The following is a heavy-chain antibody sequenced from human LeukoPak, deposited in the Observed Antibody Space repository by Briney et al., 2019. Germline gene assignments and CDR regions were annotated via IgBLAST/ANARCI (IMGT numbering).Heavy chain of an antibody. J-gene: IGHJ4*02. Sequence: GGSLRLSCAASGFTFSSDAMSWVRQAPGKGLEWVSAISGSGGSTYYADSVKGRFTISRDNPKNTLYLQMNSLRAEDTAVYYCAKEGNYRRSWYSDYWGQGTLVTVSS. CDR2: ISGSGGST. CDR1: GFTFSSDA. D-gene: IGHD6-13*01. V-gene: IGHV3-23*01. CDR3: AKEGNYRRSWYSDY.